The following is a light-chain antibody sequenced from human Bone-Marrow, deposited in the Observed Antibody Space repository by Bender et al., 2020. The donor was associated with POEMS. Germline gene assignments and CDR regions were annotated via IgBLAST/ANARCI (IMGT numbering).Light chain of an antibody. CDR2: SSH. CDR1: SSNIGAHA. V-gene: IGLV1-44*01. Sequence: QSVLTQPPSASGTPGQRVTISCSGGSSNIGAHAVNWYQHLPGTAPKLLIYSSHRRPSEVPDRFSGSRSGASASLAISGLQSEDEADYCWAVLEDSLYGWVFGGGTKLTVL. J-gene: IGLJ3*02. CDR3: AVLEDSLYGWV.